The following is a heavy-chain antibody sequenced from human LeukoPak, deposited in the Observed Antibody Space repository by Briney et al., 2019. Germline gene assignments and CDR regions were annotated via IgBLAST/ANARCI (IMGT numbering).Heavy chain of an antibody. CDR2: ISWNGDTT. J-gene: IGHJ6*03. Sequence: PGRSLRLSCAASGFLFDDYTMHWVRQAPGKGLEWVSFISWNGDTTYYADAVRGRFTISRDNSKNSLHLQMNSLRTEDTGFYYCAKDMGWRVALAGRGYMDAWGKGTTVAVSS. CDR1: GFLFDDYT. CDR3: AKDMGWRVALAGRGYMDA. V-gene: IGHV3-43*01. D-gene: IGHD6-19*01.